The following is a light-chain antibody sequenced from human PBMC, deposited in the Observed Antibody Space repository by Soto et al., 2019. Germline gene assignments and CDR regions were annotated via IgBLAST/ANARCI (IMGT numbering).Light chain of an antibody. V-gene: IGKV3-20*01. CDR1: QSLSSNF. CDR2: DAS. J-gene: IGKJ1*01. Sequence: EIVLTQSPGTLSSSPGERATLSCRASQSLSSNFLAWYQQKPGQAPRLLIYDASSRATGIPDRFSDSGSGTDFTLTISRLEPEDFAVYYCQQYGSSPRTFGQGTKVEIK. CDR3: QQYGSSPRT.